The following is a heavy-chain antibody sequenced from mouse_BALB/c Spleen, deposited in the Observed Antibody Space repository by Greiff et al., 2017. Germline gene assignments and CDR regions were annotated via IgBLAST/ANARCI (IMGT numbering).Heavy chain of an antibody. Sequence: VTLKESGAELVKPGASVKLSCTASGFNIKDTYMHWVKQRPEQGLEWIGRIDPANGNTKYDPKFQGKATITADTSSNTAYLQLSSLTSEDTAVYYCVYGYDTWFAYWGQGTLVTVSA. CDR1: GFNIKDTY. V-gene: IGHV14-3*02. CDR2: IDPANGNT. J-gene: IGHJ3*01. D-gene: IGHD2-2*01. CDR3: VYGYDTWFAY.